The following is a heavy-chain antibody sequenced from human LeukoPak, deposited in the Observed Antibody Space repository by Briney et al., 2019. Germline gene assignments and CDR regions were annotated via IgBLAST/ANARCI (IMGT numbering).Heavy chain of an antibody. V-gene: IGHV4-34*01. Sequence: SETLSLTCAVYGGSFSGYYWSWIRQPPGKGLEWIGEINHSGSTNYNPSLKSRVTISVDTSKNQFSLKLSSVTAADTAVYYCARGLGYYDSSGYSAKWGQGTLVTVSS. CDR2: INHSGST. CDR1: GGSFSGYY. D-gene: IGHD3-22*01. J-gene: IGHJ4*02. CDR3: ARGLGYYDSSGYSAK.